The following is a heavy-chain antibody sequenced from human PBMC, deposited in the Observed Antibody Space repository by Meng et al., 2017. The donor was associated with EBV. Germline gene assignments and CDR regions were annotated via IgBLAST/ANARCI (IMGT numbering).Heavy chain of an antibody. D-gene: IGHD6-6*01. J-gene: IGHJ4*02. CDR2: IYWDDDK. Sequence: HSPLNESGPTLVKPTHTLTPSCTFSGFSLSTRGVGVGWIRQPPGKALEWLALIYWDDDKLYSPSLKSRLTITKDTSKNQVVLTMTNMDPVDAATYYCAHIIAARPFDYWGQGTLVTVSS. CDR1: GFSLSTRGVG. CDR3: AHIIAARPFDY. V-gene: IGHV2-5*02.